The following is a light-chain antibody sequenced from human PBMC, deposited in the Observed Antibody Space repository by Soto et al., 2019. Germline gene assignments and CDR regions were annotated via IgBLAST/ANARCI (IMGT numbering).Light chain of an antibody. Sequence: QSALTQPASVSGSPGQSITISCSGTNSDVGGYKYVSWYQQHAGKVPKLMIYDVKNRPSGVSNRFSGSKSGNTASLTITGLQAEDEADYYCCSYTSTSSDVFGSGTKLTVL. V-gene: IGLV2-14*03. CDR2: DVK. J-gene: IGLJ1*01. CDR1: NSDVGGYKY. CDR3: CSYTSTSSDV.